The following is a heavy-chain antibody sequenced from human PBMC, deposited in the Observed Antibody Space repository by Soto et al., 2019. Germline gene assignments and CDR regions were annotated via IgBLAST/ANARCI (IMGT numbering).Heavy chain of an antibody. D-gene: IGHD5-12*01. CDR1: GFTFSSYA. Sequence: QVQLVESGGGVVQPGRSLRLSCAASGFTFSSYAIHWVRQAPGKGLEWVAVISYDGSNKYYADSVKGRFTISRDNSKNTLYLQMNSLRAEDTAVYYCAREMATIFSPFDYWGQGTLVTVSS. CDR3: AREMATIFSPFDY. V-gene: IGHV3-30-3*01. CDR2: ISYDGSNK. J-gene: IGHJ4*02.